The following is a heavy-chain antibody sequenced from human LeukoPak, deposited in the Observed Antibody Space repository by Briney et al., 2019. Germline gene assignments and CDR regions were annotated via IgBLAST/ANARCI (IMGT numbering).Heavy chain of an antibody. D-gene: IGHD4-17*01. CDR1: GFTFDDYA. Sequence: GGSLRLSCAASGFTFDDYAMHWVRQAPGKGLEWVSLISGDGGSTYYADSVKGRFTISRDNSKNSLYLQMNSLRTEDTALYYCAKDLDYGDDYYYYGMDVWGQGTTVTVSS. J-gene: IGHJ6*02. V-gene: IGHV3-43*02. CDR2: ISGDGGST. CDR3: AKDLDYGDDYYYYGMDV.